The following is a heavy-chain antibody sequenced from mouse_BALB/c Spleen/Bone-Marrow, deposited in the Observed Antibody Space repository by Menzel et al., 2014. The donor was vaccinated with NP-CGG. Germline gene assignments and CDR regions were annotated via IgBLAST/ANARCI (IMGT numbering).Heavy chain of an antibody. V-gene: IGHV1-9*01. CDR2: ILPGSGST. CDR1: GYTFSSYW. D-gene: IGHD2-14*01. J-gene: IGHJ2*01. Sequence: VKLVESGAELMKPGASVKISCKATGYTFSSYWIEWVKQRPGHGLEWIGEILPGSGSTNYNKKFKGKATFTADTSSNPAYMQLSSLTSETSAVYYCARYYRYDYGGQGTTPTVSP. CDR3: ARYYRYDY.